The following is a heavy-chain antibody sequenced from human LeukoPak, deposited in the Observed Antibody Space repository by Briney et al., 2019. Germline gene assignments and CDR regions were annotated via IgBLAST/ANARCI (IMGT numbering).Heavy chain of an antibody. V-gene: IGHV3-23*01. CDR2: ISGSGGST. J-gene: IGHJ4*02. D-gene: IGHD1-1*01. CDR1: GFTFSSYA. Sequence: GGSLRLSCAASGFTFSSYAMSWVRQAPGKGLEWVSAISGSGGSTYYADSVKGRFTISRDNSKNTLYLQMNSLRAEDTAVYYCARLDQLTYYFDYWGQGTLVTVSS. CDR3: ARLDQLTYYFDY.